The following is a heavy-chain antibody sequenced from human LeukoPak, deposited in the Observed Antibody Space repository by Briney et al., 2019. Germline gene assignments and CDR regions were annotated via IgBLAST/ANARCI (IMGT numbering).Heavy chain of an antibody. V-gene: IGHV3-74*01. D-gene: IGHD1-26*01. CDR1: GFDFSSNW. J-gene: IGHJ4*02. CDR3: ARDPRTPSGTYSRFDS. Sequence: GGSLRLSCAASGFDFSSNWMHWVRHAPGQGLVWVSRIKGDGISTNYADSVKGRFTISRDNAKKSLYLQMDSLRAEDTAVYYCARDPRTPSGTYSRFDSWGQGTLVTVSS. CDR2: IKGDGIST.